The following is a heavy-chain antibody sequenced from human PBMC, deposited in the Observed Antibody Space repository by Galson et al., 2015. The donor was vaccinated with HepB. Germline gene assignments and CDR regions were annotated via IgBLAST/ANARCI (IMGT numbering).Heavy chain of an antibody. Sequence: ETLSLTCTVSGGSISSSSYYWGWIRQPPGKGLEWIGSIYYSGSTYYNPSLKSRVTISVDTSKNQFSLKLSSVTAADTAVYYCARGEDSSGYSDYWGQGTLVTVSS. J-gene: IGHJ4*02. CDR2: IYYSGST. CDR3: ARGEDSSGYSDY. CDR1: GGSISSSSYY. V-gene: IGHV4-39*07. D-gene: IGHD3-22*01.